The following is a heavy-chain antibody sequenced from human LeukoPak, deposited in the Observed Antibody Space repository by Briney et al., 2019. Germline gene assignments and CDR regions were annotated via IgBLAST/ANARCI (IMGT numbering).Heavy chain of an antibody. D-gene: IGHD1-14*01. CDR3: AKAFGSRKAFDI. Sequence: ASVKVSCKVSGYTLTELSMHWVRQAPGKGLEWMGGFDPEDGETIYAQKFQGRVTITRDTSASTAYMELSSLRSEDTAVYYCAKAFGSRKAFDIWGQGTMVTVSS. CDR1: GYTLTELS. J-gene: IGHJ3*02. V-gene: IGHV1-24*01. CDR2: FDPEDGET.